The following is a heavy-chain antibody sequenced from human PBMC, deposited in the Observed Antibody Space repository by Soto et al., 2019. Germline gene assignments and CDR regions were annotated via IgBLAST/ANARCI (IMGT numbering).Heavy chain of an antibody. CDR3: AKEGPITNWYFDY. J-gene: IGHJ4*02. Sequence: QVQLVESGGGVVQPGRSLRLSCAASGFTFSSYGMHWVRQAPGKGLEWVTVISYDGKVAYYADSVKGRFTISRDNSKNPLYLQMNRLRTEDTAMYYCAKEGPITNWYFDYWGQGILVTVSS. V-gene: IGHV3-30*18. CDR1: GFTFSSYG. CDR2: ISYDGKVA. D-gene: IGHD1-1*01.